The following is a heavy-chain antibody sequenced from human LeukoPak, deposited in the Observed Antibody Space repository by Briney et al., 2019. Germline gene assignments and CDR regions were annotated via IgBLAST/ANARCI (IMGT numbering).Heavy chain of an antibody. J-gene: IGHJ4*02. CDR3: ARGEYYYGSGSSTDY. CDR2: IWYDGSNK. D-gene: IGHD3-10*01. Sequence: GRSLRLSCAASGFTFGSYGMHWVRQAPGKGLEWVAVIWYDGSNKYYAGSVKGRFTISRDNSKNTLYLQMNSLRAEDTAVYYCARGEYYYGSGSSTDYWGQGTLVTVSS. CDR1: GFTFGSYG. V-gene: IGHV3-33*01.